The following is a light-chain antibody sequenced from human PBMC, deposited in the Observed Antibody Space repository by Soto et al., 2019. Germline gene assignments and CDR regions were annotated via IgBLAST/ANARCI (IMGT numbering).Light chain of an antibody. J-gene: IGKJ4*01. CDR1: QGITND. V-gene: IGKV1-6*01. CDR2: GAS. CDR3: LQDHSYPLT. Sequence: AIHMTQSPSSLSESVGDRVTITCRASQGITNDLGWYQQKSGKAPKLLIYGASTLQSGVPSRFSGSGAGTDFTLTISSLQTEDFATYDCLQDHSYPLTFGGGTKVEIK.